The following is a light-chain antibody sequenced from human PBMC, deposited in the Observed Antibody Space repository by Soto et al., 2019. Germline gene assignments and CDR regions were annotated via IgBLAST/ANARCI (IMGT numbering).Light chain of an antibody. V-gene: IGKV3-20*01. CDR1: QSVSSSY. J-gene: IGKJ1*01. CDR2: GAS. Sequence: EIVLTQSPGTLSLSPGERATLSCRASQSVSSSYLAWYQQKPGQAPRLLIYGASSMAAGIPDRFSGSGSGTDCTLHISRLGPEDFAVYYCQQYGSSLVTFGQGTQVEI. CDR3: QQYGSSLVT.